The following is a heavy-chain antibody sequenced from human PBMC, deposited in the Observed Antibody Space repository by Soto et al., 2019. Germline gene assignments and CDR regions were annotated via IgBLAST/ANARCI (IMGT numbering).Heavy chain of an antibody. V-gene: IGHV4-34*01. J-gene: IGHJ3*02. D-gene: IGHD1-1*01. CDR2: MSHSGGT. CDR3: ARVERGTATTVVDACDI. CDR1: GGFVTSGSYY. Sequence: QVQLQQWGAGLLKPSETLSLTCAVYGGFVTSGSYYWSWIRQPPGKGLEWIGEMSHSGGTHVNPSLECRGTISVDTSKNQLTLKMSSVTAADTALYYCARVERGTATTVVDACDIWGPGTMVTVSS.